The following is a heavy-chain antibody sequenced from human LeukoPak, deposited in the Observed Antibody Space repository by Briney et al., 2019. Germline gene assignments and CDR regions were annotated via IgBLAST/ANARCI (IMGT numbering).Heavy chain of an antibody. Sequence: SETLSLTCTVSGGSIRSSSYYWGWVRQPPGKGLEWIGSVYYSGSTYYNPSLKSRVTISIDTSKNKFSLKVSSVTAADTAVYYCARHQAAMEHAGDYWGQGTLVTVSS. CDR3: ARHQAAMEHAGDY. J-gene: IGHJ4*02. V-gene: IGHV4-39*01. CDR2: VYYSGST. D-gene: IGHD5-18*01. CDR1: GGSIRSSSYY.